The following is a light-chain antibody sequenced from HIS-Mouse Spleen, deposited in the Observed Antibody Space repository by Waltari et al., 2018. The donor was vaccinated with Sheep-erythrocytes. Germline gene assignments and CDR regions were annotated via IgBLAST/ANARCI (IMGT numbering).Light chain of an antibody. CDR3: QQYYSTLT. J-gene: IGKJ4*01. CDR2: WAS. CDR1: QSVLYSSNNKNY. V-gene: IGKV4-1*01. Sequence: DIVMTQSPDPLAVSLGERATSNCMSSQSVLYSSNNKNYLAWYQQKPGQPPKLLIYWASTRESGVPDRFSGSGSGTDFTLTISSLQAEDVAVYYCQQYYSTLTFGGGTKVEIK.